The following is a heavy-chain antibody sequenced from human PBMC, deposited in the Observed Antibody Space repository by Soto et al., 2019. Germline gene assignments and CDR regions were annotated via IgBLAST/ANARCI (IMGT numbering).Heavy chain of an antibody. CDR1: GGSISSSSYY. V-gene: IGHV4-39*01. D-gene: IGHD6-13*01. CDR3: AIHSSSWYESVDY. Sequence: QLQLQESGPGLVKPSETLSLTCTVSGGSISSSSYYWGWIRQPPGKGLEWIGSIYYSGSTYYNPSLKSRATISVDTSKNQFSLKLSSVTAADTAVYYCAIHSSSWYESVDYWGQGTLVTVSS. CDR2: IYYSGST. J-gene: IGHJ4*02.